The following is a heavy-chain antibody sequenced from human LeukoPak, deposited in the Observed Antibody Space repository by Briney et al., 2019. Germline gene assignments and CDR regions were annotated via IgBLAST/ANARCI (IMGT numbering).Heavy chain of an antibody. CDR1: GYTFTGYY. J-gene: IGHJ4*02. CDR2: INPNSGGT. V-gene: IGHV1-2*02. Sequence: ASVKVSCKASGYTFTGYYMHWVRQAPGQGLEWMGWINPNSGGTNYAQKFQGRVTMTRDTSISTAYMELSRLRSDDTAVYYCARLLGGSYSNYFDYWGQGTLVTVSS. CDR3: ARLLGGSYSNYFDY. D-gene: IGHD1-26*01.